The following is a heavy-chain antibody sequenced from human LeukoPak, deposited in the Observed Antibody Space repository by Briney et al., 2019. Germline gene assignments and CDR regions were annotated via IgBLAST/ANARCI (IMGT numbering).Heavy chain of an antibody. D-gene: IGHD3-22*01. CDR1: GGSLSSYY. CDR3: ARLMRGYYRDAFDI. Sequence: ETLSLTCTVSGGSLSSYYWSWIRQPPGKGLEWIGYIYYSGSTIYNPSLKSRVTISVDTSKNQFSLNLNSVTAADTAVYHCARLMRGYYRDAFDIWGQGTMVTASS. J-gene: IGHJ3*02. V-gene: IGHV4-59*08. CDR2: IYYSGST.